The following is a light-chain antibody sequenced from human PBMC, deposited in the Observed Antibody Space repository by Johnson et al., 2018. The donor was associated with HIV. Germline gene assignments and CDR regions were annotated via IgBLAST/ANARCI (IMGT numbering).Light chain of an antibody. CDR3: GTWDNSLSAYV. Sequence: QSILTQPPSVSAAPGQKVTISCSGSSSNIGTNSVSWYQLLPGTAPKLLIYDNNKRPSGIPDRFSGSKSGTSATLGITGLQTGDEADYYCGTWDNSLSAYVFGTGTKVTVL. CDR1: SSNIGTNS. CDR2: DNN. J-gene: IGLJ1*01. V-gene: IGLV1-51*01.